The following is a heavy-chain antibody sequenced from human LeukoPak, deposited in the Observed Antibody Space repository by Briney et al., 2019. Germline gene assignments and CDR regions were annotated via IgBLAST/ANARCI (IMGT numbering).Heavy chain of an antibody. CDR2: IYYSGST. CDR3: ARPQVVVAATYFDL. Sequence: SETLSLTCTVSGGSISSSSYYWGWIRQPPGKGLEWIGSIYYSGSTYYNPSLKSRVTISVDTSKNQFSLKLSSVTAADTAVYYCARPQVVVAATYFDLWGRGTLVTVSS. V-gene: IGHV4-39*01. D-gene: IGHD2-15*01. J-gene: IGHJ2*01. CDR1: GGSISSSSYY.